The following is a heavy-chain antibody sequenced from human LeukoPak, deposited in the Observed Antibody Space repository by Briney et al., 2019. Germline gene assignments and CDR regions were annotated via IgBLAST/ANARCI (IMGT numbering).Heavy chain of an antibody. V-gene: IGHV4-39*01. Sequence: SETLSLTCTVSGGSISSSSYYWGWIRQPPGTGLEWLGSIYYSGSTYYSPSLKSRVTISVDTSKNQFSLKLSSVTAADTAVYYCARQASGSYYAGCDYWGQGTLVTVSS. J-gene: IGHJ4*02. CDR1: GGSISSSSYY. D-gene: IGHD1-26*01. CDR2: IYYSGST. CDR3: ARQASGSYYAGCDY.